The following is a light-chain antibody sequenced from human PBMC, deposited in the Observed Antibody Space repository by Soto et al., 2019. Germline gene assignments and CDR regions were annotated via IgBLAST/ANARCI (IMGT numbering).Light chain of an antibody. CDR1: QSISSW. CDR3: QQRSNWPPIT. CDR2: DAS. V-gene: IGKV1-5*01. J-gene: IGKJ5*01. Sequence: DIQLTQSPSTLSASVGDRVTLTCRASQSISSWLAWYQQKPGKAPKLLIYDASSLESGVPSRFSGSYSGTDFTLTISSLQPEDFAVYYCQQRSNWPPITFGQGTRLEIK.